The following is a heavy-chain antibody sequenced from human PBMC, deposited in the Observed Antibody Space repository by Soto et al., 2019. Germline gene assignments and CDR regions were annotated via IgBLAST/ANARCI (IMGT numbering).Heavy chain of an antibody. D-gene: IGHD6-13*01. Sequence: WETLSLTCTVSGGSISSSSYYWGWIRQPPGKGLEWIGSIYYSGSTYYNPSLKSRVTISVDTSKNQFSLKLSSVTAADTAVYYCARRASSSWYGNWFDPWGQGTLVTVSS. CDR2: IYYSGST. CDR1: GGSISSSSYY. J-gene: IGHJ5*02. V-gene: IGHV4-39*01. CDR3: ARRASSSWYGNWFDP.